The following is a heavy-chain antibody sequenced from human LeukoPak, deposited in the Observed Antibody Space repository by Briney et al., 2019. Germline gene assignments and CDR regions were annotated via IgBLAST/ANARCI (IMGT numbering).Heavy chain of an antibody. D-gene: IGHD3-10*01. CDR2: INPNSGGT. Sequence: ASVKVSCKASGYTFTGYYMHWVRQAPGQGLERMGRINPNSGGTNYAQKFQGRVTMARDTSISTAYMELSRLRSDDTAVYYCASSQYYYGSGSYYTPDYWGQGTLVTVSS. J-gene: IGHJ4*02. CDR3: ASSQYYYGSGSYYTPDY. CDR1: GYTFTGYY. V-gene: IGHV1-2*06.